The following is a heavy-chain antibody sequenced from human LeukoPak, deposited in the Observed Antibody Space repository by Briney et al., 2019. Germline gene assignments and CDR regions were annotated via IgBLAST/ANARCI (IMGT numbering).Heavy chain of an antibody. CDR2: ISSNGGST. V-gene: IGHV3-64*01. Sequence: PGGSLRLSCAASGFTFSSYAMHWVRQAPGKGLEYVSAISSNGGSTYYANSVKGRFTISRDNSKNTLYLQMGSLRAEDMAVYYCATTRLGPSGIYWGQGTLVTVS. CDR1: GFTFSSYA. J-gene: IGHJ4*02. D-gene: IGHD1-1*01. CDR3: ATTRLGPSGIY.